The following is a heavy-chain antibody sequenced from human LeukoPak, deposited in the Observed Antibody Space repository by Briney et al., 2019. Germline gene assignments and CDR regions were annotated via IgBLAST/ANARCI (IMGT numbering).Heavy chain of an antibody. V-gene: IGHV3-30*04. Sequence: GGSLRLSCAASGFTFSSYAMHWVRQAPGKGLEWVAVISYDGSNKYYADSVKGRFTISRDNSKNTLYLQMNSLRAEDTAVYYCAKDPDYYYMDVWGKGTTVTVSS. CDR1: GFTFSSYA. J-gene: IGHJ6*03. CDR2: ISYDGSNK. CDR3: AKDPDYYYMDV.